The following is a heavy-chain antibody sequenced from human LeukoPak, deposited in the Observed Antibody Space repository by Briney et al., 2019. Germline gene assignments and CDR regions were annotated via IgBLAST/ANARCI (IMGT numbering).Heavy chain of an antibody. D-gene: IGHD6-6*01. V-gene: IGHV1-2*02. Sequence: GASVKVSCKASGYTFTGYFMHWVRQAPGQGLEWLGWINPNSGVTNYAQKFQGRVTMTTDTSRSTAYMELRSLRSDDTAVYYCARDRDVKQLVIRVHFDYWGQGTLVTVSS. J-gene: IGHJ4*02. CDR2: INPNSGVT. CDR3: ARDRDVKQLVIRVHFDY. CDR1: GYTFTGYF.